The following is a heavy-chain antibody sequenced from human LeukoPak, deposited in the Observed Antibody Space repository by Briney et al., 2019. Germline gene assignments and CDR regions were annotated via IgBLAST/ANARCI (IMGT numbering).Heavy chain of an antibody. CDR1: GYTFTGYY. CDR3: ASRGVFDSSSSELGVVDY. CDR2: INRNSGGT. D-gene: IGHD6-13*01. Sequence: ASVKVSCKASGYTFTGYYMHWVRQAPGQGLGWMGWINRNSGGTNYAQKFQGRVTMTRDTSIRTAYMELSRLRSDDTAVYYCASRGVFDSSSSELGVVDYWGQGTLVTVSS. J-gene: IGHJ4*02. V-gene: IGHV1-2*02.